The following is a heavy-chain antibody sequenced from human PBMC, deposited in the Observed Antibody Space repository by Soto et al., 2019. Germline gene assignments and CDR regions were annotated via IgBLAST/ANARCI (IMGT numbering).Heavy chain of an antibody. CDR1: GGSFSGYY. D-gene: IGHD6-13*01. CDR2: INHSGST. CDR3: ASIAQDYYYYGMDV. V-gene: IGHV4-34*01. J-gene: IGHJ6*04. Sequence: QVQLQQWGAGLLKPSETLSLTCAVYGGSFSGYYWSWIRQPPGKGLAWIGEINHSGSTNYNPSLKSRVTISVDTSKNQFSLKLSSVTAAYTAVYYCASIAQDYYYYGMDVWGKGTTVTVSS.